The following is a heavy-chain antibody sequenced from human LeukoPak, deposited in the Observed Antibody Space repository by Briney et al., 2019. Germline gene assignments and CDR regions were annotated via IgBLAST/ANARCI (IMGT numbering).Heavy chain of an antibody. CDR1: GFTLSSSG. D-gene: IGHD3-10*01. CDR3: ARTDTSDRGPIMDPLDY. V-gene: IGHV3-33*01. CDR2: IWYDGSNK. Sequence: PGGSLRLSCGASGFTLSSSGMHWVRQAPGKGLEWVSYIWYDGSNKYYADSVKGRFTISRDNSKNTLYLQMDSLRAEDTALYFCARTDTSDRGPIMDPLDYWGQGTLVTVSS. J-gene: IGHJ4*02.